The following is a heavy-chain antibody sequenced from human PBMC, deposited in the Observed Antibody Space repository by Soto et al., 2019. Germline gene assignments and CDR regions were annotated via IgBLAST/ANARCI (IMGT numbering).Heavy chain of an antibody. CDR2: IYYSGST. CDR3: ARDLELRRDGYRGMDV. V-gene: IGHV4-31*03. D-gene: IGHD5-12*01. Sequence: QVQLQESGPGLVKPSQTLSLTCTVSGGSISSGGYYWSWIRQHPGKGLEWIGYIYYSGSTYYNPSLNNRVTISVDTSKNQFSLKLSSVTAADTAVYYCARDLELRRDGYRGMDVWGQGTTVTVSS. J-gene: IGHJ6*02. CDR1: GGSISSGGYY.